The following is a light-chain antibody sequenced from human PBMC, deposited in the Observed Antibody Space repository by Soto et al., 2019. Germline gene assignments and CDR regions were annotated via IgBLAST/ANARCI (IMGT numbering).Light chain of an antibody. CDR2: DAS. V-gene: IGKV3-15*01. J-gene: IGKJ4*01. CDR3: QHYNHWPLT. Sequence: EIVMTQSPATLSVSPGERATLSCRASQSGSSNLAWYQQKPGQAPRLLIYDASTRATGIPARFSGSGSGTEFTLTISSLQSEDFSLYYCQHYNHWPLTFGGGTKVEIK. CDR1: QSGSSN.